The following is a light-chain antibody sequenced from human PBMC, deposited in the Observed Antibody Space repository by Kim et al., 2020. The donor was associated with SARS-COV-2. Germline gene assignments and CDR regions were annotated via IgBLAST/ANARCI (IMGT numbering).Light chain of an antibody. V-gene: IGLV2-14*03. CDR1: ISDVGGYNF. CDR3: SSYTSSSTYV. CDR2: DVS. J-gene: IGLJ1*01. Sequence: GQSIAISGPGTISDVGGYNFVSWYQQHPGKAPKLMIYDVSNRPSGVSNRFSGSKSANTASLTISGLQAEDEAEYYCSSYTSSSTYVFGTGTKVTVL.